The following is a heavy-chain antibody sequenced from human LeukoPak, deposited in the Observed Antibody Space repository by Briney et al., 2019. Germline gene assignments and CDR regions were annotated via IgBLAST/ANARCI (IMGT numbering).Heavy chain of an antibody. D-gene: IGHD4-23*01. Sequence: ASVRVSCKAPGYTFTDSYMHWMRQAPGQGLEWMGWINPNSDTNYAQKFQGRVTMTRDTSISTADMELNSLRSDDTGVYYCARDRGGNSFDFWGQGTLVTVSS. CDR1: GYTFTDSY. CDR3: ARDRGGNSFDF. J-gene: IGHJ4*02. V-gene: IGHV1-2*02. CDR2: INPNSDT.